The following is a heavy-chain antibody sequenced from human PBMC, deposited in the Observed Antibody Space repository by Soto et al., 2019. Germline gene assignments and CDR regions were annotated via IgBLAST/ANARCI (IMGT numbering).Heavy chain of an antibody. D-gene: IGHD2-8*01. CDR1: GFTVSSNY. V-gene: IGHV3-66*01. Sequence: PGGSLRLSCAASGFTVSSNYMSWVRQAPGKGLEWVSVIYSGGSTYYADSVKGRFTISRDNSKNTLYLQMNSLRAEDTAVYYCARTGMVYAPSLNWFDPWGQGTLVTVSS. CDR3: ARTGMVYAPSLNWFDP. J-gene: IGHJ5*02. CDR2: IYSGGST.